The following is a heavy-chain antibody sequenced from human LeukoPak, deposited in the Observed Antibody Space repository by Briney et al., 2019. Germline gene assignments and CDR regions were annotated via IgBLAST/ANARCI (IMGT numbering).Heavy chain of an antibody. D-gene: IGHD4-17*01. CDR1: GASFSDYY. Sequence: SETLSLTCAVYGASFSDYYWGWIRQTPGKGLEWVGEINHSGYTNDSPSLKSRVTLSIDTSRKQFSLNLRSVTVADTGIYYCTRMTTGHDYWGPGTLVTVSS. CDR3: TRMTTGHDY. J-gene: IGHJ4*02. CDR2: INHSGYT. V-gene: IGHV4-34*01.